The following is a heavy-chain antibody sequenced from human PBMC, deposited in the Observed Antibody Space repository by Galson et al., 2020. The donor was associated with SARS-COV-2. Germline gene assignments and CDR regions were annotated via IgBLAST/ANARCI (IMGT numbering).Heavy chain of an antibody. CDR3: ARGSGVPAAVYGMDV. V-gene: IGHV4-59*13. D-gene: IGHD2-2*01. CDR2: IYYSGST. CDR1: GGSISSYY. Sequence: SETLSLTCTVSGGSISSYYWSWIRQPPGKGLEWIGYIYYSGSTNYNPSLKSRVTISVDTSKNQFPLKLSYVTAADTAVYYCARGSGVPAAVYGMDVWGQGTTVTVSS. J-gene: IGHJ6*02.